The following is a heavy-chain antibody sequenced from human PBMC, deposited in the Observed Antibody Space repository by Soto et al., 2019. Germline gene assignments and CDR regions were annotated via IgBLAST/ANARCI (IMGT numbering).Heavy chain of an antibody. CDR1: GFTFSSYS. D-gene: IGHD3-10*01. J-gene: IGHJ6*02. CDR3: ARDLGQVAYYYYGMDV. Sequence: PGGSLRLSCAASGFTFSSYSMDWVRQAPGKGLEWVSSIGSSSSYIYYADSVKGRFTISRDNAKNSLYLQMNSLRAEDTAVYYCARDLGQVAYYYYGMDVWGQGTTVTVSS. CDR2: IGSSSSYI. V-gene: IGHV3-21*01.